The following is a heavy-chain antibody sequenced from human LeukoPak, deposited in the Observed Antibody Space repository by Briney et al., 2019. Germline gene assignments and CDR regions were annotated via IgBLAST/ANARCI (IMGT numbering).Heavy chain of an antibody. CDR1: GFTFSSYS. D-gene: IGHD6-13*01. CDR2: ISSSSSYI. CDR3: ARMMYSSSWYQSYYYYMDV. V-gene: IGHV3-21*01. J-gene: IGHJ6*03. Sequence: PGGSLRLSCAASGFTFSSYSMNWVRQAPGKGLEWVSSISSSSSYIYYADSVKGRFTISRDNAKNSLYLQMNSLRAEDTAVYYCARMMYSSSWYQSYYYYMDVWGKGTTVTISS.